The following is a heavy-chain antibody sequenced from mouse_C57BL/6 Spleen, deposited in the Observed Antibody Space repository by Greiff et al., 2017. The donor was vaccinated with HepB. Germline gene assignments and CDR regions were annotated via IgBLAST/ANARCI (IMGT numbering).Heavy chain of an antibody. CDR1: GFSLTSYG. D-gene: IGHD2-5*01. V-gene: IGHV2-6-1*01. Sequence: VKLMESGPGLVAPSQSLSITCTVSGFSLTSYGVHWVRQPPGKGLEWLVVIWSDGSTTYNSALKSRLSISKDNSKSQVFLKMNSLQTDDTAMYYCARHDSKGWYFDVWGTGTTVTVSS. J-gene: IGHJ1*03. CDR2: IWSDGST. CDR3: ARHDSKGWYFDV.